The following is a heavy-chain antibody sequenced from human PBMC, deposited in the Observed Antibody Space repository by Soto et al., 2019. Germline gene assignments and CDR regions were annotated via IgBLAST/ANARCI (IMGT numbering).Heavy chain of an antibody. D-gene: IGHD3-22*01. J-gene: IGHJ5*02. CDR3: AREAGRGYYYDSSGRNWFDP. Sequence: GASVKVSCKASGYTFTSYAMHWVRQAPGQRLEWMGWINAGNGNTKYSQKFQGRVTITRDTSASTAYMELSSLRSEDTAVYYCAREAGRGYYYDSSGRNWFDPWGQGTLVTVSS. CDR2: INAGNGNT. CDR1: GYTFTSYA. V-gene: IGHV1-3*01.